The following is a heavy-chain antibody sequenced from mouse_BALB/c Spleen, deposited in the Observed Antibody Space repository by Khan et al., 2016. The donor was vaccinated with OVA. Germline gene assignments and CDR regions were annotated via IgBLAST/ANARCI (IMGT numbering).Heavy chain of an antibody. Sequence: EVELVESGGDLVKPGGSLKLSCAASGFTSSSYGMSWVRQTPDKRLEWVATTTNGGSYTYYPDSVKGRFTISRDNAKHTLYLQMTSLKSEDTAMYYCARLGNSWGQGTLVTVSA. J-gene: IGHJ3*01. CDR3: ARLGNS. D-gene: IGHD2-1*01. CDR2: TTNGGSYT. V-gene: IGHV5-6*01. CDR1: GFTSSSYG.